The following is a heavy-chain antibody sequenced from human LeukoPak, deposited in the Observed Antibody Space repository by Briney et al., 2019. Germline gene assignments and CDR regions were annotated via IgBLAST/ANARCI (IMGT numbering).Heavy chain of an antibody. D-gene: IGHD6-6*01. V-gene: IGHV3-7*01. CDR2: IKQDGSEK. Sequence: GGSLRLSCAASGFTFSSYWMSWVRQAPGKGLEWVANIKQDGSEKYYVDSVKGRFTISRDNAKNSLYLQMNSLRAEDTAVYYCARDIAARPFYYFDYWGQGTLVTVSS. CDR3: ARDIAARPFYYFDY. J-gene: IGHJ4*02. CDR1: GFTFSSYW.